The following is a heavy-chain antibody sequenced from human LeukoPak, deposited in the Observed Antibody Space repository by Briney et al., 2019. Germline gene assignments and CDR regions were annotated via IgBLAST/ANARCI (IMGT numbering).Heavy chain of an antibody. J-gene: IGHJ4*02. V-gene: IGHV4-4*09. Sequence: SQTLSLTCTVSGGSISTYYWSWIRQPPGKGLEWIGYIYTTESTNYNPSLKSRVTISVDTSKNQFSLMLSSVTAADTAFYYCARRRTTGTTGYFDYWGRGVLVTVSS. D-gene: IGHD1-1*01. CDR1: GGSISTYY. CDR2: IYTTEST. CDR3: ARRRTTGTTGYFDY.